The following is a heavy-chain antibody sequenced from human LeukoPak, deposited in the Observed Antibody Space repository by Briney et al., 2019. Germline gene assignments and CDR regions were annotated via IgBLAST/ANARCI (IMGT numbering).Heavy chain of an antibody. CDR2: ICGRGGHT. D-gene: IGHD5-24*01. J-gene: IGHJ6*03. V-gene: IGHV3-23*01. CDR3: AKGGAATMRDGYNYYYYYMEV. Sequence: PGGSPRPSRAASGITFRSHPLRWGPPTPGEGPGRVFPICGRGGHTYDGVSVKGRFTISRDNSTNRLYLQMNSRRPEDTAVYYCAKGGAATMRDGYNYYYYYMEVWGGGTTVTVSS. CDR1: GITFRSHP.